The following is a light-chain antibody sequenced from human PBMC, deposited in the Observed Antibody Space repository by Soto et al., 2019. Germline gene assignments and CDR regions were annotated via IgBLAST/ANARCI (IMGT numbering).Light chain of an antibody. J-gene: IGKJ1*01. Sequence: DIQMTQSPSSLSASVGDRVTITCRASQDIGDYLAWYQQKPGQVPKLLISAASTLQSGVPSRFRGRASGTDFTPTITGLQPDDFATYYCQNYNGTPWTLGQWTKVDIK. V-gene: IGKV1-27*01. CDR1: QDIGDY. CDR2: AAS. CDR3: QNYNGTPWT.